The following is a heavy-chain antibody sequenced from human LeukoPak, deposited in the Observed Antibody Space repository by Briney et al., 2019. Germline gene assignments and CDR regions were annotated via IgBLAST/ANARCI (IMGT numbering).Heavy chain of an antibody. Sequence: SETLSLTCNVSGYSISSGYYWAWIRQSPGKGLEWIGSIYHSGSTYYNPSLKSRVTMSVDTSKKQFSLNLSSVTAADTAVYYCARELVDRYFDYWGQGTLVTVSS. CDR1: GYSISSGYY. D-gene: IGHD6-6*01. V-gene: IGHV4-38-2*02. CDR2: IYHSGST. J-gene: IGHJ4*02. CDR3: ARELVDRYFDY.